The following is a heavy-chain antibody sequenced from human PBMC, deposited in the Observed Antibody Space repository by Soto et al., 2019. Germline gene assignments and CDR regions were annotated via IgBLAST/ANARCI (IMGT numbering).Heavy chain of an antibody. CDR1: GCTFSSYA. CDR3: AGIRPRYCVSTSCADFDY. J-gene: IGHJ4*02. CDR2: IIPIFGTA. Sequence: GASVKVSCKASGCTFSSYAISWVRQAPGQGLEWMGGIIPIFGTANYAQKFQGRVTITADKSTSTAYMELSSLRSEDTAVYYCAGIRPRYCVSTSCADFDYWGQGTLVTVSS. D-gene: IGHD2-2*01. V-gene: IGHV1-69*06.